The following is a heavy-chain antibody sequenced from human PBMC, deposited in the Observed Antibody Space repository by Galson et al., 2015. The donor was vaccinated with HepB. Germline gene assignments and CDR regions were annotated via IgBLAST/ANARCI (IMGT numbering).Heavy chain of an antibody. D-gene: IGHD3-9*01. V-gene: IGHV3-23*01. J-gene: IGHJ3*02. Sequence: SLRLSCAASGFTFSSYAMSWVRQAPGKGLEWVSAISGSGGSTYYADSVKGRFTISRDNSKNTLYLQMNSLRAEDTAVYYCAKDNSHYDILTGYYIDAFEIWGQGTMVTVSS. CDR1: GFTFSSYA. CDR3: AKDNSHYDILTGYYIDAFEI. CDR2: ISGSGGST.